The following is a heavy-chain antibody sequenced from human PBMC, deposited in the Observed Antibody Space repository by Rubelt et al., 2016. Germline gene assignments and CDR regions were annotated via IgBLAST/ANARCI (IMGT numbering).Heavy chain of an antibody. CDR3: ARDPTTRFTSTGWFDP. D-gene: IGHD5-12*01. V-gene: IGHV1-18*01. CDR2: ISAYNGNT. J-gene: IGHJ5*02. CDR1: GYNFTSYG. Sequence: QVQLVQSGAEVKKPGASVKVSCKASGYNFTSYGISWVRQAPGQGLEWMGWISAYNGNTNYAQKLQGRGTMTTDTSTSTSYMELRSLRADDTAVYYCARDPTTRFTSTGWFDPWGQGTLVTVSS.